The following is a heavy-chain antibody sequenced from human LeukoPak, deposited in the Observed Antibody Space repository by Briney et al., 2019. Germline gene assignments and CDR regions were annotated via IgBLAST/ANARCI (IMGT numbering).Heavy chain of an antibody. CDR3: ARVIHYGDYDSWFDP. CDR1: GYTFTSYG. D-gene: IGHD4-17*01. Sequence: ASVKVSCKASGYTFTSYGISWVRQAPGQGLEWMGWISAYNDNTNYAQKLQGRVTMTTDTSTSTAYMELRSLRSDDTAVYYCARVIHYGDYDSWFDPWGQGALVTVSS. J-gene: IGHJ5*02. CDR2: ISAYNDNT. V-gene: IGHV1-18*01.